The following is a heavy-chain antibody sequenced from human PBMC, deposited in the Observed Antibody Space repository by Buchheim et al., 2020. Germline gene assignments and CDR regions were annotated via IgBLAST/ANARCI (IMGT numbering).Heavy chain of an antibody. D-gene: IGHD2-15*01. CDR2: IDPSDSYT. CDR3: ARLEIPFPRGSVRLYYYYGMDV. J-gene: IGHJ6*02. V-gene: IGHV5-10-1*01. CDR1: GYSFTSYW. Sequence: EVQLVQSGAEVKKPGESLRISCKGSGYSFTSYWISWVRQMPGKGLEWMGRIDPSDSYTNYSPSFQGHVTISADKSISTAYLQWSSLKASDTAMYYCARLEIPFPRGSVRLYYYYGMDVWGQGTT.